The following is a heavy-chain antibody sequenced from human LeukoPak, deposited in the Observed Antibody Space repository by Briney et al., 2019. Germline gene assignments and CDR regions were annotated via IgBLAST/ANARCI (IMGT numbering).Heavy chain of an antibody. Sequence: GRSLRLSCAASGFAFSTYAMSWVRQAPGKGLDWVSSISGSGGSTYYADSVKGRFTISRDNSKNTLHLQMNSLRAEDTAVYYCAKDPTPSTYNWNGWFDPWGQGTLVTVSS. CDR2: ISGSGGST. D-gene: IGHD1-1*01. CDR1: GFAFSTYA. J-gene: IGHJ5*02. V-gene: IGHV3-23*01. CDR3: AKDPTPSTYNWNGWFDP.